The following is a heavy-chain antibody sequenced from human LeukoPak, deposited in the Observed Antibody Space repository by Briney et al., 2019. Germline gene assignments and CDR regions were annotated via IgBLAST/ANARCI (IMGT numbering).Heavy chain of an antibody. V-gene: IGHV1-69*05. Sequence: GASVKVSCKASGGTFSRYAISWVRQAPGQGLEWMGGIIPIFGTAKYAQKFQGRVTLTTDESTSTAYMELSSLRSEDTAVCYCVFDSSGYLSRSLPPYFDSWGQGTLVTVSS. D-gene: IGHD3-22*01. CDR2: IIPIFGTA. CDR1: GGTFSRYA. CDR3: VFDSSGYLSRSLPPYFDS. J-gene: IGHJ4*02.